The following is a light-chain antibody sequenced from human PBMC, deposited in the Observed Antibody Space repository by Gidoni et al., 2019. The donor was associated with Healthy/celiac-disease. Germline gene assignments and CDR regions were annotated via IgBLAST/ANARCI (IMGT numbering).Light chain of an antibody. Sequence: EMVSTQSAATLALSTGERATLSCRASQSVSNYVAWYQQKPGKAPRLLIYDASNRATGIPARFSGSGSGTDFTLTIISLESEDFAVYYCQQRSNWPPITFGQGTRLEIK. CDR2: DAS. CDR1: QSVSNY. J-gene: IGKJ5*01. CDR3: QQRSNWPPIT. V-gene: IGKV3-11*01.